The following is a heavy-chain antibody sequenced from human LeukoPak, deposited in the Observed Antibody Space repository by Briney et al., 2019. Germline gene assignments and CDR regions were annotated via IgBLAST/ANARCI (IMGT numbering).Heavy chain of an antibody. V-gene: IGHV1-18*04. CDR2: ISAYNGNT. CDR1: GYTFTSYG. J-gene: IGHJ4*02. CDR3: ARDLGLVVPAAISDY. Sequence: ASVKVSCKASGYTFTSYGISWVRQAPGQGLEWMGWISAYNGNTNYAQKFQGRVTMTTDTSTSTAYMELRSLRSDDTAVYYCARDLGLVVPAAISDYWGQGTLVTVSS. D-gene: IGHD2-2*01.